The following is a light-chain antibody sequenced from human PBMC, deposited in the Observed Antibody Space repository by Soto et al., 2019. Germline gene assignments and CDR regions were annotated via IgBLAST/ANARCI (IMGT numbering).Light chain of an antibody. CDR2: DVS. CDR1: GSDVGGYNY. J-gene: IGLJ2*01. CDR3: TSYTICNPPLV. Sequence: QSALTQPASVSGSPGQSITISCTGTGSDVGGYNYAPWYQQHPGKAPKVMIYDVSNRPSGVSNRFAGSKSGNTASLAISGLQAEDEADYYCTSYTICNPPLVPGGGTKLTVL. V-gene: IGLV2-14*01.